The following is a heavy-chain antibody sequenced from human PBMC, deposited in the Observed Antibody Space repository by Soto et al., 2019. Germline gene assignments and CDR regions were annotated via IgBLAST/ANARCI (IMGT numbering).Heavy chain of an antibody. CDR2: IYYSGST. CDR3: ARLRYTFKWELLSYFDY. Sequence: PSETLSLTCTVSGGSISSSSYYWGWIRQPPGRGLEWIGSIYYSGSTYYNPSLKSRVTISVDTSKNQFSLKLSSVTAADTAVYYFARLRYTFKWELLSYFDYWGQGTLVPVSS. V-gene: IGHV4-39*01. J-gene: IGHJ4*02. CDR1: GGSISSSSYY. D-gene: IGHD1-26*01.